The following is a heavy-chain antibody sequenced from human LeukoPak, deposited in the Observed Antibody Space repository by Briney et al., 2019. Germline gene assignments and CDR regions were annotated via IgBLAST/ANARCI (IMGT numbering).Heavy chain of an antibody. CDR2: IYYSGST. CDR3: ARGREWEPKVFDY. V-gene: IGHV4-59*01. D-gene: IGHD1-26*01. J-gene: IGHJ4*02. Sequence: SETLSLPCTVSGGSISGYYWSWIRQPPGKGLEWIGYIYYSGSTNYNPSLKSRVTISVDTSKNQFSLKLSSVTAADTAVYYCARGREWEPKVFDYWGQGTLVTVSS. CDR1: GGSISGYY.